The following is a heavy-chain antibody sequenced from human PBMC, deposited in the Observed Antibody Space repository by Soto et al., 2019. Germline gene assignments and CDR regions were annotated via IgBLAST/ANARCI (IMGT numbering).Heavy chain of an antibody. D-gene: IGHD1-26*01. J-gene: IGHJ6*02. CDR3: ARGYSGSYYDYDYGMDV. CDR2: IIPIFGTA. V-gene: IGHV1-69*12. CDR1: GGTFSSYA. Sequence: QVQLVQSGAEVKKPGSSVKVSCKASGGTFSSYAISCVRQAPGQGLEWMGGIIPIFGTANYAQKFQGRVTITADESTSTAYMELSSLRSEDTAVYYCARGYSGSYYDYDYGMDVWGQVTTVTVSS.